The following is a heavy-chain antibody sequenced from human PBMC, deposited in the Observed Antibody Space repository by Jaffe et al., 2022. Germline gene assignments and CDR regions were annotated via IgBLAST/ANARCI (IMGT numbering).Heavy chain of an antibody. CDR1: GGSISSSNW. D-gene: IGHD5-18*01. V-gene: IGHV4-4*02. Sequence: QVQLQESGPGLVKPSGTLSLTCAVSGGSISSSNWWTWIRQPPGKGLEWVGEIYHSGTTNYNPSLKSRVTISVDKSKNQFSLNLSSVTAADTAVYYCAKTTSYTWIQPNNYYMDVWGKGTTVTVSS. CDR2: IYHSGTT. J-gene: IGHJ6*03. CDR3: AKTTSYTWIQPNNYYMDV.